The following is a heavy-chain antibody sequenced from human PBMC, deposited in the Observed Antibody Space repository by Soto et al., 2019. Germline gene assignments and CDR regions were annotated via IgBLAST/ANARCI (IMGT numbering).Heavy chain of an antibody. V-gene: IGHV1-18*01. J-gene: IGHJ2*01. CDR3: ARDDCNGGSCDGGHYLDL. D-gene: IGHD2-15*01. CDR2: ISPKFGRT. Sequence: QVQLVQSGPEVKKAGASVKVSCTAPTDYIFLAYGFDWVRQAPGQGLEWVGWISPKFGRTNYARTLQVRFTMTTDVSTKTVSMELRVLRSDDTAVYYCARDDCNGGSCDGGHYLDLWGRGTPISVSS. CDR1: DYIFLAYG.